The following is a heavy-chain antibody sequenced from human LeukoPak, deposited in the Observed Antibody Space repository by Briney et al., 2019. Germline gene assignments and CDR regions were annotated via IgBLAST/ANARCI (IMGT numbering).Heavy chain of an antibody. CDR1: GYTFTGYY. J-gene: IGHJ3*02. Sequence: ASVKVSCKASGYTFTGYYMHWVRQAPGQGLEWMGWINPNSGGTNYAQKFQGRVTMTRDTSISTAYMELSRLRSDDTAVYYCARDRVGQYYDFWSGYYFAAFDIWGQGTMVTVSS. V-gene: IGHV1-2*02. CDR2: INPNSGGT. CDR3: ARDRVGQYYDFWSGYYFAAFDI. D-gene: IGHD3-3*01.